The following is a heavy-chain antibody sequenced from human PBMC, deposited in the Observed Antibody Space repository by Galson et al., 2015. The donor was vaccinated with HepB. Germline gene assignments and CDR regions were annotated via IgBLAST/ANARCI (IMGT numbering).Heavy chain of an antibody. V-gene: IGHV3-53*01. CDR1: GFTVSSNY. D-gene: IGHD6-6*01. CDR2: IYSGGST. CDR3: ARDRPEQLVAQEDYYYGMDV. Sequence: SLRLSCAASGFTVSSNYMSWVRQAPGKGLEWVSVIYSGGSTYYADSVKGRFTISRDNSKNTLYLQMNSLRAEDTAVYYCARDRPEQLVAQEDYYYGMDVWGQGTTVTVSS. J-gene: IGHJ6*02.